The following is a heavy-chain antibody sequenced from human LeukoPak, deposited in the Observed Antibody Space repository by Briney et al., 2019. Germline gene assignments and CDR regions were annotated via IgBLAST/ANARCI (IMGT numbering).Heavy chain of an antibody. CDR1: GYTFTGYY. J-gene: IGHJ4*02. V-gene: IGHV1-2*04. Sequence: ASVNVSCKASGYTFTGYYMHWVRQAPGQGLEWMGWINPSSGGTNYAQKFQGWVTMTRDTSISTAYMELSRLKSDDTAVYYCAREYGSGSYYGYWGQVTLVTVSS. D-gene: IGHD3-10*01. CDR3: AREYGSGSYYGY. CDR2: INPSSGGT.